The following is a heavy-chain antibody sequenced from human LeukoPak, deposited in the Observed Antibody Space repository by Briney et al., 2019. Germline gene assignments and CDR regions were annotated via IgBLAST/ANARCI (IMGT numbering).Heavy chain of an antibody. J-gene: IGHJ4*02. Sequence: ASVKVSCKASGYTFTGYYMHWVRQAPGQGLEWMGWINPNSGGTNYAQKFQGWVTMTRDTSISTAYMELSRLRSDDTAVYYCARGGSTMVRGLIDYWGQGTLVTVSS. CDR3: ARGGSTMVRGLIDY. CDR1: GYTFTGYY. V-gene: IGHV1-2*04. CDR2: INPNSGGT. D-gene: IGHD3-10*01.